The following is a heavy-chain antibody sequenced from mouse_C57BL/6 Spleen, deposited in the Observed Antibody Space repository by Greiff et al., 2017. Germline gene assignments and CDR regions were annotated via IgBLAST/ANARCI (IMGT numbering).Heavy chain of an antibody. V-gene: IGHV14-4*01. CDR1: GFNIKDDY. Sequence: EVQLQQSGAELVRPGASVKLSCTASGFNIKDDYMHWVKQRPEQGLEWIGWIDPENGDTEYASKFQGKATITADTASNTAYLQLSSLTSEDTAVYYCTTGWFQDYWGQGTTRTVSS. J-gene: IGHJ2*01. CDR2: IDPENGDT. CDR3: TTGWFQDY. D-gene: IGHD2-3*01.